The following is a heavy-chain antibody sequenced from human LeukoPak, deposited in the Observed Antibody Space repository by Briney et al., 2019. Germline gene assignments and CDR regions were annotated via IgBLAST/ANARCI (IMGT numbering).Heavy chain of an antibody. Sequence: PGGSLRLSCAASGFTFSSYWMRWVRQAPGKGLEWVANIKQDGSEKYYVDSVKGRFTISRDNAKNSLYLQMNSLRAEDTAVYYCARTSREGFNLDAYWGQGTLVTVSS. CDR2: IKQDGSEK. J-gene: IGHJ4*02. V-gene: IGHV3-7*01. CDR3: ARTSREGFNLDAY. D-gene: IGHD5-24*01. CDR1: GFTFSSYW.